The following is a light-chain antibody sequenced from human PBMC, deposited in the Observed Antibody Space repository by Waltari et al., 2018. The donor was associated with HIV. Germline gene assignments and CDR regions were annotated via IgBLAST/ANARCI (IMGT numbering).Light chain of an antibody. CDR1: SNNVGNQG. V-gene: IGLV10-54*01. Sequence: QAGLTQPPSASKGLRQTATLTCTGNSNNVGNQGAAWLQQHQGHPPKLLFYRNNNRPSGISEGLSASRSGNTASLTITGLQPEDEADYYCSAWDSSLSAWVFGGGTKLTVL. J-gene: IGLJ3*02. CDR3: SAWDSSLSAWV. CDR2: RNN.